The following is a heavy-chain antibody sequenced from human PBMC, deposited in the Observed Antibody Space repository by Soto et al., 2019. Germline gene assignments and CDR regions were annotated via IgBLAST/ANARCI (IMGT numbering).Heavy chain of an antibody. D-gene: IGHD2-21*02. CDR3: AKDDVKGDGLCLVGT. J-gene: IGHJ5*02. CDR2: ITQSSTYT. CDR1: GFTFGAYS. Sequence: PGGSLRLSCAASGFTFGAYSMSWVRQAPGKALEWVSCITQSSTYTHYADSVKGRFTISRDDSRNTLYLQMNSLRADDTAVYYCAKDDVKGDGLCLVGTWGQGTVVTVSS. V-gene: IGHV3-23*01.